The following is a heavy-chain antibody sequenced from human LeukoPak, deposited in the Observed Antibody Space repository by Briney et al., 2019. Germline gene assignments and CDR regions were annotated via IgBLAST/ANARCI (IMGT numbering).Heavy chain of an antibody. Sequence: GSLRLSCAASGFTFSSYSMNWVRQAPGKGLEWVSYISSSSGYIYYADSVKGRFTISRDNAKNSLYLQMNSLRAEDTAVYYCGSGAELTGDSAYWGRGARVPVSS. D-gene: IGHD1-14*01. CDR1: GFTFSSYS. CDR2: ISSSSGYI. CDR3: GSGAELTGDSAY. V-gene: IGHV3-21*01. J-gene: IGHJ4*02.